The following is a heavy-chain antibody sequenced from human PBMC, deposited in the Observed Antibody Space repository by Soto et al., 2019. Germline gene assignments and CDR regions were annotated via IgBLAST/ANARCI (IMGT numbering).Heavy chain of an antibody. V-gene: IGHV6-1*01. CDR2: TYYRSKWYN. CDR1: GASVSSNSAA. J-gene: IGHJ6*02. CDR3: ARDRAVAGLYYYYYGMDV. D-gene: IGHD6-19*01. Sequence: PSQTLSLTCAISGASVSSNSAAWNWIRQSPSRGLEWLGRTYYRSKWYNDYAVSVKSRITINPDTSKNQFSLQLNSVTPEDTAVYYCARDRAVAGLYYYYYGMDVWGQGTTVTVSS.